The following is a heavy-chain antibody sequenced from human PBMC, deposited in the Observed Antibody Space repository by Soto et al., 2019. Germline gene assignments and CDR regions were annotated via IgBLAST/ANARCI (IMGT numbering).Heavy chain of an antibody. CDR3: ARDERTSPHGQRFAL. CDR2: INPSGGST. V-gene: IGHV1-46*01. CDR1: GYTFTSYY. Sequence: GDSVKGSCKASGYTFTSYYMHWVRQAPGQGLEWMGIINPSGGSTNYAQKFQGRVTMTTDTSTSTVYMELRSLRSEDTAVYYCARDERTSPHGQRFALWSRRTPVIVSS. D-gene: IGHD6-25*01. J-gene: IGHJ4*02.